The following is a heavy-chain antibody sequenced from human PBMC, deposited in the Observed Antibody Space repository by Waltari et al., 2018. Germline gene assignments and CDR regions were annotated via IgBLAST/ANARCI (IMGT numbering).Heavy chain of an antibody. V-gene: IGHV4-59*01. CDR2: IYYSGST. J-gene: IGHJ5*02. D-gene: IGHD6-6*01. Sequence: QVQLQESGPGLVKPSETLSLTCTVSGGSISSYYWSWIRQPPGKGLEWIGYIYYSGSTNYNPSLKSRVTRSVDTSKNQFSLKLSSVTAADTAVYYCARVRGIAARPRNWFDPWGQGTLVTVSS. CDR3: ARVRGIAARPRNWFDP. CDR1: GGSISSYY.